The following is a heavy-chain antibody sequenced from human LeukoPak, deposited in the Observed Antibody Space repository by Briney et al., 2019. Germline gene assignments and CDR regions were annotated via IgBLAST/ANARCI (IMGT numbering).Heavy chain of an antibody. V-gene: IGHV3-9*03. Sequence: GRSLRLSCAASGFTFDDYAMHWVRQAPGKGLEWVSGISWNSGSIGYADSVKGRFIISRDNAKNPLYLQMNSLRAEDMALYYCAKRDSSDAFDIWGQGTMVTVSS. CDR1: GFTFDDYA. CDR2: ISWNSGSI. J-gene: IGHJ3*02. D-gene: IGHD3-22*01. CDR3: AKRDSSDAFDI.